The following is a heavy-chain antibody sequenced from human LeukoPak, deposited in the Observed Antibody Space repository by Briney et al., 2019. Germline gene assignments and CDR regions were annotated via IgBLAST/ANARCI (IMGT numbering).Heavy chain of an antibody. Sequence: GGPLRLSCAASGFSFSDNYMSWIRQAPGKGLEWVSYISSSGSTIYYADSVKGRFTISRDNVKNSLYLQMNSLRAEDTAVYYCARGPLHVVVPAATWFDPWGQGILVTVSS. V-gene: IGHV3-11*04. CDR3: ARGPLHVVVPAATWFDP. CDR1: GFSFSDNY. CDR2: ISSSGSTI. J-gene: IGHJ5*02. D-gene: IGHD2-2*01.